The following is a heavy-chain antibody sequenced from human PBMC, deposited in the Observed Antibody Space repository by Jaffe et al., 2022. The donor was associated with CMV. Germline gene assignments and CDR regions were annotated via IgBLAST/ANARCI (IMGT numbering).Heavy chain of an antibody. V-gene: IGHV1-69*01. CDR2: IIPIFGTA. J-gene: IGHJ6*02. CDR3: ARGEYCSSTSCYRVGAWYYGMDV. Sequence: QVQLVQSGAEVKKPGSSVKVSCKASGGTFSSYAISWVRQAPGQGLEWMGGIIPIFGTANYAQKFQGRVTITADESTSTAYMELSSLRSEDTAVYYCARGEYCSSTSCYRVGAWYYGMDVWGQGTTVTVSS. D-gene: IGHD2-2*01. CDR1: GGTFSSYA.